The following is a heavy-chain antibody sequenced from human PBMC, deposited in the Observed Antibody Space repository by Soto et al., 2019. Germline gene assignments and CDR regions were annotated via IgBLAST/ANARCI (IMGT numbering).Heavy chain of an antibody. V-gene: IGHV1-3*01. CDR3: ARSVVPAAMGYSDY. J-gene: IGHJ4*02. Sequence: ASVKVSCKASGYTFTSYAMHWVRQAPGQRLEWMGWINAGNGNTKYSQKFQGRVTITRDTSASTAYMELSSLRSEDTAVYYCARSVVPAAMGYSDYWGQGTLVTVSS. CDR1: GYTFTSYA. D-gene: IGHD2-2*01. CDR2: INAGNGNT.